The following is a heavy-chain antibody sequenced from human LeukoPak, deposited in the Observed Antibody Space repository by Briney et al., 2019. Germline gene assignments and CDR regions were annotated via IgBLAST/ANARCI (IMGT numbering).Heavy chain of an antibody. V-gene: IGHV4-39*07. Sequence: SETLSLTCTVSGGSISSSSYCWAWIRQPPGKGLEWIGRIHYSGTTYYNPSLKSRVTISIDTSKDQFSLRLSSVTAADTAVYYCASEDYYDRSGYPGYWGQGTLVTVSS. D-gene: IGHD3-22*01. J-gene: IGHJ4*02. CDR2: IHYSGTT. CDR1: GGSISSSSYC. CDR3: ASEDYYDRSGYPGY.